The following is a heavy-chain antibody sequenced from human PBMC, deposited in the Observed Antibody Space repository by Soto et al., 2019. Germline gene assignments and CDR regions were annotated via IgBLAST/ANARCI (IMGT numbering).Heavy chain of an antibody. CDR1: GFTFSSYA. Sequence: EVQLLESGGGLVQPGGSLRLSCAASGFTFSSYAMSWVRQAPGKGLEWVSAISGSSGSTYYADSVKGRFTISRDTSKNTLYLQMNSLRAEDTAVYYCAKVLRGGAMPGPDYWGQGTLVTVSS. CDR3: AKVLRGGAMPGPDY. CDR2: ISGSSGST. J-gene: IGHJ4*02. D-gene: IGHD3-16*01. V-gene: IGHV3-23*01.